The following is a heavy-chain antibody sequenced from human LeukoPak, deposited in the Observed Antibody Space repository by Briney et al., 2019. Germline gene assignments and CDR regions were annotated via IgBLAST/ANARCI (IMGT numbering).Heavy chain of an antibody. CDR2: INAGNGNT. J-gene: IGHJ5*02. D-gene: IGHD3-10*01. CDR3: ARLVIRGLMVTGPWLDP. CDR1: GYTFPNYA. Sequence: ASVKVSCKASGYTFPNYAVHWVRQAPGQRLEWMGWINAGNGNTNYAQKFQGRVTMTRDTSISTAYMELSRLTSDDTAVYYCARLVIRGLMVTGPWLDPWGQGTLVPVSS. V-gene: IGHV1-3*01.